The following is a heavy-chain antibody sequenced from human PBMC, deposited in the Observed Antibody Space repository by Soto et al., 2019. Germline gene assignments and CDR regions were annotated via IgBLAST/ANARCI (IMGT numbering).Heavy chain of an antibody. CDR3: ARRYYYTLTGLPYYFVY. J-gene: IGHJ4*02. CDR2: IYWDDDR. D-gene: IGHD3-9*01. CDR1: GFSLSTSGMG. V-gene: IGHV2-5*02. Sequence: QVTLKEAGPPLLKPTQTLTLTCTFSGFSLSTSGMGVGWIRQPPGKALEWLALIYWDDDRRHSPSLKSRLTITKDTSKTQVVLTMSNMDSLDTATYYCARRYYYTLTGLPYYFVYWGQGTLVTVSS.